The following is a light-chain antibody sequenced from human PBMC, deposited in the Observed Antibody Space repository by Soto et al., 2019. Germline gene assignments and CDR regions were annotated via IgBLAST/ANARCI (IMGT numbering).Light chain of an antibody. J-gene: IGKJ5*01. Sequence: EIVMTQSPATLSVSPGERATLSCRASQSVSSKLAWYQQKPGQAPRLLIYGASTRATGIPARFSGSGSGTEFTLTVSSLQSEDFAVYYCQQYNNWPPITFGQGTRREIK. CDR3: QQYNNWPPIT. CDR1: QSVSSK. V-gene: IGKV3-15*01. CDR2: GAS.